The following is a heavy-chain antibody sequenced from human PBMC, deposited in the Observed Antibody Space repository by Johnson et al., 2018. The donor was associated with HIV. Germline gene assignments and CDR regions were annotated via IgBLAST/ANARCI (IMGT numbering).Heavy chain of an antibody. V-gene: IGHV3-66*01. J-gene: IGHJ3*02. CDR1: GFTVSTNY. Sequence: EQLVESGGGVVQPGRSLRLSCAASGFTVSTNYMSWVRQAPGKGLEWVSVIYSGDTTYYADSVKGRFTISRDNSKNTLYLQMNSLRAEDTAVYYCANGGGGAFDIWGQGTMVTVSS. CDR3: ANGGGGAFDI. D-gene: IGHD3-16*01. CDR2: IYSGDTT.